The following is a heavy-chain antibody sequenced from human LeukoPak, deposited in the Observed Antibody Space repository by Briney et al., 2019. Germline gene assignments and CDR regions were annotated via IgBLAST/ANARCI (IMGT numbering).Heavy chain of an antibody. CDR1: GFTFSCYA. CDR3: AKPNYGDYGRPHDY. V-gene: IGHV3-23*01. CDR2: ISGSGGST. Sequence: PGGSLRLSCAASGFTFSCYAMSWVRQAPGKGLEWVSAISGSGGSTYYADPVKGRFTISRDNSKNTLYLQMNSLRAEDTAVYYCAKPNYGDYGRPHDYWGQGTLVTVSS. J-gene: IGHJ4*02. D-gene: IGHD4-17*01.